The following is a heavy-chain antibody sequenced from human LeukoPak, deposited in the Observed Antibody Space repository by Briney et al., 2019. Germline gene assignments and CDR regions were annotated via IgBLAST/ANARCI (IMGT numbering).Heavy chain of an antibody. CDR3: AKDLPPQWGELLKVSQGSFDY. CDR1: GFTVSSNY. V-gene: IGHV3-23*01. J-gene: IGHJ4*02. CDR2: ISGSGGST. Sequence: PGGSLRLSCAASGFTVSSNYMSWVRQAPGKGLEWVSAISGSGGSTYYADSVKGRFTISRDNSKNTLYLQMNSLRAEDTAVYYCAKDLPPQWGELLKVSQGSFDYWGQGTLVTVSS. D-gene: IGHD1-26*01.